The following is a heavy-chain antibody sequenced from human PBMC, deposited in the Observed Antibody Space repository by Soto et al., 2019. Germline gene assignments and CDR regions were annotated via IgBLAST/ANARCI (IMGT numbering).Heavy chain of an antibody. D-gene: IGHD2-15*01. Sequence: QVQLVESGGGVVQPGRSLRLSCAASGFTFSSYGMHWVRQAPGKGLEWVAVISYDGSNKYYADSVKGRFTISRDHSKNTLYLQMNSLRAEDTAVYYCAKGPRYCSRGSCYPHDYWGQGTLVTVS. CDR3: AKGPRYCSRGSCYPHDY. CDR1: GFTFSSYG. CDR2: ISYDGSNK. J-gene: IGHJ4*02. V-gene: IGHV3-30*18.